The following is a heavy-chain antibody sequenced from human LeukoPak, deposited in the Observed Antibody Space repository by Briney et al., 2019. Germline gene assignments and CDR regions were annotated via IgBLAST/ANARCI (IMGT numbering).Heavy chain of an antibody. CDR2: IFYSGST. Sequence: PSETLSLTCTVSSGSISTSNYYWGWVRQPPGKALEWIGNIFYSGSTYYSPSLKSRVTISLDTSRNQFSLKLNSVTAADTAVYYCARVSSRWNDGLPDNWGQGTLVTVSS. V-gene: IGHV4-39*07. J-gene: IGHJ4*02. CDR3: ARVSSRWNDGLPDN. CDR1: SGSISTSNYY. D-gene: IGHD1-1*01.